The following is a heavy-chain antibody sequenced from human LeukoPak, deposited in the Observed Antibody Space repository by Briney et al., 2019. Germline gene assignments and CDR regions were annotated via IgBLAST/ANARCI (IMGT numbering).Heavy chain of an antibody. J-gene: IGHJ4*02. V-gene: IGHV3-23*01. CDR1: GFTFSSYA. CDR2: ITSSGAAT. D-gene: IGHD3-22*01. Sequence: HPGGSLRLSCAASGFTFSSYAMSWVRQAPGKGLEWVSSITSSGAATYYADSVKGRFTISRDNSDNTLYLQMNSLRAEDTAVYYRAKDRPNYYGSNGHYYKLNGDCWGQGTLVTVSS. CDR3: AKDRPNYYGSNGHYYKLNGDC.